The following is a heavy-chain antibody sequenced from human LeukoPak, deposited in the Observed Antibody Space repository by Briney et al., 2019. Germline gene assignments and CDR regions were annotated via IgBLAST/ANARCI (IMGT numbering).Heavy chain of an antibody. CDR1: SYSISNGYY. D-gene: IGHD5-24*01. V-gene: IGHV4-38-2*01. CDR2: IYHSGST. CDR3: ARVPNYNYPYFDY. Sequence: PSETLSLTCGVSSYSISNGYYWGWIRQSPGKGLDWIGNIYHSGSTWYNPSLKSRVTISVDTSSNQFSLKLTSVTAADTAVYYCARVPNYNYPYFDYWGQGILVTVSS. J-gene: IGHJ4*02.